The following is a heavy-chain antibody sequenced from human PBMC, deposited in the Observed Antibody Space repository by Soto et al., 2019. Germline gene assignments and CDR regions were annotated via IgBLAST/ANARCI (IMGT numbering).Heavy chain of an antibody. J-gene: IGHJ6*02. Sequence: SETLSLTCAVYGGSFSGYYWSWIRQPPGKGLEWIGEINHSGSTNYNPSLKSRVTISVDTSKNQFSLKLSSVTAADTAVYYCARDLTTRTDYYYGMDIWGQGTTGTVSS. D-gene: IGHD1-1*01. CDR3: ARDLTTRTDYYYGMDI. CDR2: INHSGST. CDR1: GGSFSGYY. V-gene: IGHV4-34*01.